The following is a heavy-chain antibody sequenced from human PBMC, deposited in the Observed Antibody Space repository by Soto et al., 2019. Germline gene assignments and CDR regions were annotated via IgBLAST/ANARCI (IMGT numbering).Heavy chain of an antibody. Sequence: PGGSLRLFCAASGFAFSTYAMTWVRQAPGKGLEWVSVISGSGGSSYYADSVKGRFTISRDNSKNTLFLQMNGLRAEDTAVYYCAKVTKRAAAGRYEYYKYGMDVWGQVTTVTVSS. D-gene: IGHD6-13*01. V-gene: IGHV3-23*01. CDR2: ISGSGGSS. CDR3: AKVTKRAAAGRYEYYKYGMDV. CDR1: GFAFSTYA. J-gene: IGHJ6*02.